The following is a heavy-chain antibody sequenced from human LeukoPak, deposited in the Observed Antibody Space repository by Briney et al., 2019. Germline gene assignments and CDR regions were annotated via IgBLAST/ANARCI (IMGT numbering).Heavy chain of an antibody. V-gene: IGHV4-30-4*01. CDR3: YRAYNYDSRIDP. D-gene: IGHD3-22*01. CDR1: VGSISSGEYY. CDR2: MYYNGSS. Sequence: PSETLCLTCTVPVGSISSGEYYRSWIRQPPGKGLECIAYMYYNGSSYYNPSLKSRVNMSADTYKNQLSLKLNSVTAEDTAVYYCYRAYNYDSRIDPWGQGILVTVSS. J-gene: IGHJ5*02.